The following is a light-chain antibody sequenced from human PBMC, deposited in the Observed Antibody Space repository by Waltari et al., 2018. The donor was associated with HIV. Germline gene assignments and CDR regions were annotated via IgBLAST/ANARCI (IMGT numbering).Light chain of an antibody. CDR3: QVWDINTNHVL. J-gene: IGLJ3*02. V-gene: IGLV3-21*02. CDR1: NIGGKR. Sequence: SYVLTQPPSVSVAPGQTARFTCGGHNIGGKRVQWYKQKPRQALVLVFYDHSARASGIPGRFSGSNSGNTATLTVSRVEAGDEADYYCQVWDINTNHVLFGGGTKLTVL. CDR2: DHS.